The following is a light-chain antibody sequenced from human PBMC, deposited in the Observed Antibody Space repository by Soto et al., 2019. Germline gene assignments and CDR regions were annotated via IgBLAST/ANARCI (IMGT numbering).Light chain of an antibody. V-gene: IGKV3-20*01. CDR3: QQYGSSPPMYT. CDR1: QSVSSSH. J-gene: IGKJ2*01. CDR2: GAS. Sequence: EIVLTQSPGTLSLSPGERATLSCRASQSVSSSHLAWYQQKPGQAPRLLIYGASSRATGIPDRFSGSESGTDFTLTISRLEPEESAVYYCQQYGSSPPMYTFGQGTKLQIK.